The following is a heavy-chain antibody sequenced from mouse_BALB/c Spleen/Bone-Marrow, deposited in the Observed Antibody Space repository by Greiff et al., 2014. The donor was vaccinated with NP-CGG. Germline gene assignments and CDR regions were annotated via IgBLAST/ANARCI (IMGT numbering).Heavy chain of an antibody. D-gene: IGHD1-1*02. CDR2: ISDGGIYT. Sequence: EVMLVESGGGLVKPGGSLKLSCTASGFTFSDYYMYWVRQTPEKRLEWVATISDGGIYTYYPDSVKGRFTISRDNAENNLYLQMSSLKSEDTAMYYCARSGEKYGALDYSGQGTSVTVSS. CDR1: GFTFSDYY. J-gene: IGHJ4*01. V-gene: IGHV5-4*02. CDR3: ARSGEKYGALDY.